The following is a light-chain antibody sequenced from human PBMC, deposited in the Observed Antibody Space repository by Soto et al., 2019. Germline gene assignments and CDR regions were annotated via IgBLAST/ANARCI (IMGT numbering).Light chain of an antibody. CDR2: EVS. V-gene: IGLV2-8*01. CDR1: SSDVRGYNY. Sequence: QSALTQPPSASGSPGQSVAISCTGTSSDVRGYNYVSWYQQYPGKAPKLMIYEVSKRPSGVPDRFSGSKSGNTASLTVSGLQAEDEADYYCSSYAGTHIVFGTGTKLTVL. J-gene: IGLJ1*01. CDR3: SSYAGTHIV.